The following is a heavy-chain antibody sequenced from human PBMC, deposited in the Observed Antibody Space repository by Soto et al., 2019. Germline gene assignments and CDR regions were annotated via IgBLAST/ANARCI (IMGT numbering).Heavy chain of an antibody. CDR3: ARPSGSYGDYAWSLKY. CDR1: GYPFTGYS. CDR2: ISAYSGDT. J-gene: IGHJ4*02. V-gene: IGHV1-18*01. Sequence: QIQLVQSGAEVKKPGASVMVSCKASGYPFTGYSVGWVRQAPGQGPEWMGWISAYSGDTYYAQRFQDRLTMTTDASTSTAYMDLRSLRSDDTAVYYCARPSGSYGDYAWSLKYWGQGTLVTVSS. D-gene: IGHD4-17*01.